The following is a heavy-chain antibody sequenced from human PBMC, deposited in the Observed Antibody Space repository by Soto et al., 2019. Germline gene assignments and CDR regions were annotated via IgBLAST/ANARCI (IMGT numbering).Heavy chain of an antibody. CDR1: GYTFTGYH. CDR2: INPNSGVT. Sequence: SSVKVSCKASGYTFTGYHIHWVRQAPGQGLEWMGWINPNSGVTIYTQKFQGRVIMTRETPITTAYMELSRLTSDDTAVYYCASRFGLLVTDIPCYWGQGPSVTGSS. CDR3: ASRFGLLVTDIPCY. J-gene: IGHJ4*02. D-gene: IGHD2-2*02. V-gene: IGHV1-2*02.